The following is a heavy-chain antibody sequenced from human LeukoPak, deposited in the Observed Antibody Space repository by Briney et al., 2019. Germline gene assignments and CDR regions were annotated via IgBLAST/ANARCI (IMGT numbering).Heavy chain of an antibody. D-gene: IGHD2-15*01. Sequence: ASVKVSCKASGYTFTSYGISWVRQAPGQGLEWMGWISAYNGNTNYAQKLQGRVTMTTDTSTSTAYMGLRSLRSDDTAVYYCARDPRRSGEAYFDYWGQGTLVTVSS. CDR2: ISAYNGNT. CDR3: ARDPRRSGEAYFDY. J-gene: IGHJ4*02. V-gene: IGHV1-18*01. CDR1: GYTFTSYG.